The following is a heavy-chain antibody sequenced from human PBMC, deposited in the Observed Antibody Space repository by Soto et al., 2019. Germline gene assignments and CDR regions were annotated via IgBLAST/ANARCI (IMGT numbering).Heavy chain of an antibody. Sequence: ASVKVSCKASGYTFTSYGISWVRQAPGQGLEWIGWISAYNGNTNYAQKLQGRVTMTTDTSTSTAYMELRSLRSDDTAVYYCARDKSVVVPAATRGGMDVWGQGTTVTVSS. CDR1: GYTFTSYG. CDR2: ISAYNGNT. D-gene: IGHD2-2*01. CDR3: ARDKSVVVPAATRGGMDV. J-gene: IGHJ6*02. V-gene: IGHV1-18*01.